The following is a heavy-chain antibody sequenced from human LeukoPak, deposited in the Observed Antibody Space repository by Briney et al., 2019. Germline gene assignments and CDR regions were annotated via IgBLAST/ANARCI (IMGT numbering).Heavy chain of an antibody. V-gene: IGHV3-48*02. J-gene: IGHJ4*02. Sequence: GSLRLSCVASGFTFSTFGMNWVRQAPGKGLEWVSYIGSGSSPIYYADSVKGRFTMSRDNAKNSLYLQMNSLRDEDAAVYYCARASPSGYDFWGQGTPVTVSS. D-gene: IGHD3-22*01. CDR3: ARASPSGYDF. CDR1: GFTFSTFG. CDR2: IGSGSSPI.